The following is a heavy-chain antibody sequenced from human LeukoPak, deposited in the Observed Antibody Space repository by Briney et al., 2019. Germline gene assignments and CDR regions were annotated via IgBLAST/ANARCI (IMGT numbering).Heavy chain of an antibody. CDR3: ARFTVTMVRGVIISRNRNWFDP. CDR1: GGSFSGYY. J-gene: IGHJ5*02. Sequence: SDTLSLTCAVYGGSFSGYYWSWIRQPPGKGLECIGEINHSGSTNYNPSLKSRVTISVDTSKNQFSLKLSSVTAADTAVYYCARFTVTMVRGVIISRNRNWFDPWGQGTLVTVSS. CDR2: INHSGST. V-gene: IGHV4-34*01. D-gene: IGHD3-10*01.